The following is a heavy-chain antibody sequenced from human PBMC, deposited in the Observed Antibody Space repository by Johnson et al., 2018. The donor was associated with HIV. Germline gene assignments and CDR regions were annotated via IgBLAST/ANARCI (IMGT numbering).Heavy chain of an antibody. V-gene: IGHV3-NL1*01. CDR3: ARSIVGATTDAFDI. CDR2: IYSGGST. D-gene: IGHD1-26*01. Sequence: VQLVESGGGVVQPGRSLRLSCAASGFTFSSYGMHWVRQAPGKGLEWVSVIYSGGSTYYADSVKGRFTISRDNAKNSLYLQMNSLRAEDTAVYYCARSIVGATTDAFDIWGQGTMVTVSS. CDR1: GFTFSSYG. J-gene: IGHJ3*02.